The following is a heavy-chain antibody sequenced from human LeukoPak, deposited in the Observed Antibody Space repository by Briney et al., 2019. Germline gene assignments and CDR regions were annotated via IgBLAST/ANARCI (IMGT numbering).Heavy chain of an antibody. CDR3: AREKSNGWYYFDY. CDR2: ISGSGGST. CDR1: GFTFSSYA. J-gene: IGHJ4*02. V-gene: IGHV3-23*01. Sequence: GGSLRLSCAASGFTFSSYAMSWVRQAPGKGLEWVSAISGSGGSTYYADSVKGRFTISRDNTRNSLYLQMNSLRAEDTAVYYCAREKSNGWYYFDYWGQGTLVTVSS. D-gene: IGHD6-19*01.